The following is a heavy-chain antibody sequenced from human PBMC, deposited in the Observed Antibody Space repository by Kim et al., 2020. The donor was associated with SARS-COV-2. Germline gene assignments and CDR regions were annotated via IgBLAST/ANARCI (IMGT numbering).Heavy chain of an antibody. D-gene: IGHD3-3*01. CDR2: IYYSGST. V-gene: IGHV4-31*03. CDR3: ARVLGAITIFGVVIVNWFDP. Sequence: SETLSLTCTVSGGSISSGGYYWSWIRQHPGKGLEWIGYIYYSGSTYYNPSLKGRVTISVDTSKNQFSLKLSSVTAADTAVYYCARVLGAITIFGVVIVNWFDPWGQGTLVTVSS. CDR1: GGSISSGGYY. J-gene: IGHJ5*02.